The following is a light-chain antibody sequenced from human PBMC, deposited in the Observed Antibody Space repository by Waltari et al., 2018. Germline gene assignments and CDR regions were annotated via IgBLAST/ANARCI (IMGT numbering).Light chain of an antibody. CDR3: QQYNIYPRT. CDR2: QAS. CDR1: QSFSSW. J-gene: IGKJ1*01. Sequence: DIHMTQSPSTLSASVGDRVTITCRASQSFSSWLASYQQKPGKAPKRLIYQASRLQTGVPSRFSGSESGTEATLTINNLQPDDFATYYCQQYNIYPRTYGQGTKVEIK. V-gene: IGKV1-5*03.